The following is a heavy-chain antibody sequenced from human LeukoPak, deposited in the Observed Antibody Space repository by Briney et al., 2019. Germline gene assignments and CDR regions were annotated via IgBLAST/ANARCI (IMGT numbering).Heavy chain of an antibody. CDR3: ARGLGGAALGY. J-gene: IGHJ4*02. CDR2: IYSGGST. Sequence: GGSLRLSCAASGFTDSSNYMSWVRQAPGKGLEWVSVIYSGGSTYYADSVKGRFTISRDNSKNTLYLQMNSLRAEDTAVYYCARGLGGAALGYWGQGTLVTVTS. CDR1: GFTDSSNY. V-gene: IGHV3-66*01. D-gene: IGHD5-18*01.